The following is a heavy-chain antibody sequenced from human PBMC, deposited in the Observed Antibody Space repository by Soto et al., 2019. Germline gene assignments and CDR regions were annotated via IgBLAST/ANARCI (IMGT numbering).Heavy chain of an antibody. D-gene: IGHD3-9*01. CDR3: AKGLYYDILTGPGDY. V-gene: IGHV3-23*01. J-gene: IGHJ4*02. Sequence: PGGSLRLSCAASGFTFSSHAMSWVRQAPGKGQEWVSGISGSGGSTYYADSVKGRFTISRDNSKNTLYLQMSSLRAEDTAVYYCAKGLYYDILTGPGDYWGQGTLVTVSS. CDR2: ISGSGGST. CDR1: GFTFSSHA.